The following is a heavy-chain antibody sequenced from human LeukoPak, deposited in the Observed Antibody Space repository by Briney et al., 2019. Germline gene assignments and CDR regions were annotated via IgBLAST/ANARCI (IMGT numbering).Heavy chain of an antibody. J-gene: IGHJ5*02. D-gene: IGHD3-3*01. CDR2: MNPNSGNT. Sequence: ASVKVSCKASGYTFTSYDINWVRQATGQGLEWMGWMNPNSGNTGYAQKFQGRVTITADESTSTAYMELRSLRSDDTAVYYCARDPYYDFWSGYEWFDPWGQGTLVTVSS. V-gene: IGHV1-8*01. CDR1: GYTFTSYD. CDR3: ARDPYYDFWSGYEWFDP.